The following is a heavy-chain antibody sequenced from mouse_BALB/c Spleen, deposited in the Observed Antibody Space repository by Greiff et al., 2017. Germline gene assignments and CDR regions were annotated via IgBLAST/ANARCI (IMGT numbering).Heavy chain of an antibody. Sequence: EVKLLESGGGLVQPGGSLKLSCAASGFDFSRYWMSWVRQAPGKGLEWIGEINPDSSTINYTPSLKDKFIISRDNAKNTLYLQMSKVRSEDTALYYCARGAYYYGSSYRWYFDVWGAGTTVTVSS. V-gene: IGHV4-1*02. J-gene: IGHJ1*01. CDR2: INPDSSTI. CDR1: GFDFSRYW. CDR3: ARGAYYYGSSYRWYFDV. D-gene: IGHD1-1*01.